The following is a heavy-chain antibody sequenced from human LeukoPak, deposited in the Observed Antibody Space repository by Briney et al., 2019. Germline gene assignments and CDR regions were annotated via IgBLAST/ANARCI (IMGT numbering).Heavy chain of an antibody. D-gene: IGHD6-25*01. CDR3: ARVGSAALDY. V-gene: IGHV3-64*01. Sequence: PGGSLRLSCAASGFTFSSYAMHWVRQAPGKGLEYVSAISSHGGSTYYANSVKGRFTIPKDTSKNTLYLQMGSLRAEDMAVYYCARVGSAALDYWGQGTLVTVSS. CDR2: ISSHGGST. CDR1: GFTFSSYA. J-gene: IGHJ4*02.